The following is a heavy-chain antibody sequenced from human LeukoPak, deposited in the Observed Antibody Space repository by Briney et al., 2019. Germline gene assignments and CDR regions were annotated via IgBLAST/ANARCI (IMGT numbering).Heavy chain of an antibody. V-gene: IGHV3-7*01. Sequence: GGSLRLSCAASGFTFSSYWMSWVRQAPGKGLEWVANIKQDGSEKYYVDSVKGRFTISRDNAKNSVCLQMNSLRAEDTAVYYCVRGYYYHYMDVWGKGTTVTVSS. CDR1: GFTFSSYW. CDR2: IKQDGSEK. J-gene: IGHJ6*03. CDR3: VRGYYYHYMDV.